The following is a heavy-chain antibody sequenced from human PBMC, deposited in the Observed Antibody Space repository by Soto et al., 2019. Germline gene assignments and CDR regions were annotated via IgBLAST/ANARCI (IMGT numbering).Heavy chain of an antibody. Sequence: QVQLVESGGGVVQPGRSLRLSCAASGFTFSSYAMHWVRQAPGKGLEWVAVLSFDGNDKYYADSVKGRFTISRDENENTLCLQMNSLRAEDTAVYYCARDRYLDSYAFDYWGQGTLVTVSS. J-gene: IGHJ4*02. D-gene: IGHD3-9*01. CDR2: LSFDGNDK. CDR3: ARDRYLDSYAFDY. CDR1: GFTFSSYA. V-gene: IGHV3-30-3*01.